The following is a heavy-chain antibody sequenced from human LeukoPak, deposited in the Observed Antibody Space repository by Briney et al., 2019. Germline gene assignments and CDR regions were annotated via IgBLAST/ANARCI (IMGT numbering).Heavy chain of an antibody. J-gene: IGHJ6*02. CDR3: ARAYSSGYIDGMDV. CDR1: GYTFTGYY. Sequence: ASVKVSCKASGYTFTGYYMHWVRQAPGQGLEWMGWINPNSGGTNYAQKFQGWVTMTRDTSISTAYMELSRLRSDDTAVYYCARAYSSGYIDGMDVWGQGTTVTVSS. V-gene: IGHV1-2*04. D-gene: IGHD6-19*01. CDR2: INPNSGGT.